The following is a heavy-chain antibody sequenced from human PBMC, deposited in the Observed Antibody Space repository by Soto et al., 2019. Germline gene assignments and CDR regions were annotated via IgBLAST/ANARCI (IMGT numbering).Heavy chain of an antibody. CDR2: IYPGDSDT. Sequence: GESRKISCKGSGYSFTSYWIGWVRQMPGKGLEWMGIIYPGDSDTRYSPSFQGQVTISADKSISTAYLQWSSLKASDTAMYYCARSVTYYYGSGRGDAFDIWGQGTMVTVSS. CDR3: ARSVTYYYGSGRGDAFDI. V-gene: IGHV5-51*01. D-gene: IGHD3-10*01. CDR1: GYSFTSYW. J-gene: IGHJ3*02.